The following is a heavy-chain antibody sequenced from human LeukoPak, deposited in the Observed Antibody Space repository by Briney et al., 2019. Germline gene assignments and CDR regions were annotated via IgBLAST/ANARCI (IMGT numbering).Heavy chain of an antibody. Sequence: GRSLRLSCAASGFTFSSYGMHWVRQAPGKGLEWVAVISYDGSNKYYADSVKGRFTISRDNSKNTLYLQMNSLRAEDTAVYYCAKARTGTTKIFDYWGQGTLVTVSS. CDR2: ISYDGSNK. D-gene: IGHD1/OR15-1a*01. CDR3: AKARTGTTKIFDY. J-gene: IGHJ4*02. V-gene: IGHV3-30*18. CDR1: GFTFSSYG.